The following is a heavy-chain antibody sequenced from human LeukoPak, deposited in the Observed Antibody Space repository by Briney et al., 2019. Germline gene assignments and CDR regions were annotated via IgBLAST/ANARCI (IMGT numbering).Heavy chain of an antibody. CDR1: GGSFSGYY. Sequence: SETLSLTCAVYGGSFSGYYWSWIRQPPGKGLEWIGEINHSGSTNYNPSLKRRVTISVDTSKNQFSLKLSSVTAADTAVYYCARAIAARLKYFQHWGQGTLVTVS. V-gene: IGHV4-34*01. J-gene: IGHJ1*01. D-gene: IGHD6-6*01. CDR3: ARAIAARLKYFQH. CDR2: INHSGST.